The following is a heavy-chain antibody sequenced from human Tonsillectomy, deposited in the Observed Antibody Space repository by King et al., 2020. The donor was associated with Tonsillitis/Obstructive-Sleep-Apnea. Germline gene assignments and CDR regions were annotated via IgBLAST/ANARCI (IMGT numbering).Heavy chain of an antibody. D-gene: IGHD2-2*01. CDR1: GFTFSNAW. J-gene: IGHJ6*03. CDR2: IKSKTDGGTT. V-gene: IGHV3-15*01. Sequence: VQLVESGGGLVKPGGSLRLSCAASGFTFSNAWMSWVRQAPGKGLEWVVRIKSKTDGGTTDYAAPGKGRFTISRDDSKNTLYLQMNSLKTEDTAVYYCTTEGYCSSTSCYFFYYYYYMDVWGKGTTVTVSS. CDR3: TTEGYCSSTSCYFFYYYYYMDV.